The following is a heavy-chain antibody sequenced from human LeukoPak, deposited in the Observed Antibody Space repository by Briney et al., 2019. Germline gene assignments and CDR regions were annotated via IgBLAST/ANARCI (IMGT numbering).Heavy chain of an antibody. CDR3: ARDQRYCSSSSCPWEPFDY. CDR2: IKQDGSEK. J-gene: IGHJ4*02. V-gene: IGHV3-7*05. D-gene: IGHD2-2*01. CDR1: RFTFSSYW. Sequence: PGGSLRLSCAASRFTFSSYWMSWVRQAPGKGLEWVANIKQDGSEKYYVDSVKGRFTISRDNAKNSLYLQMNSLRAEDTAVYYCARDQRYCSSSSCPWEPFDYWGQGTLVTVSS.